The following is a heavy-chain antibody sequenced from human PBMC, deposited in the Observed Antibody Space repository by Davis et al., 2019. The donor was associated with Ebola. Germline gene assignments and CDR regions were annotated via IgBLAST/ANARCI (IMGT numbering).Heavy chain of an antibody. D-gene: IGHD2-15*01. J-gene: IGHJ4*02. CDR2: MSFDGYSK. Sequence: PGGSLRLSCAMSAFTFRTSIIHWVRQAPGKGLEWVAAMSFDGYSKYYADSVKGRFTISRDNSKNALYLQMDSLRTEDTAVYYCARVGAAAKELWGQGTLVTVSS. CDR3: ARVGAAAKEL. V-gene: IGHV3-30-3*01. CDR1: AFTFRTSI.